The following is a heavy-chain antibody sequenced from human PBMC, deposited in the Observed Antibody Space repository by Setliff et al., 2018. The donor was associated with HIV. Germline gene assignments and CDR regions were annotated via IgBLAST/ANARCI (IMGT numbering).Heavy chain of an antibody. V-gene: IGHV4-31*03. D-gene: IGHD6-13*01. CDR3: ARVAFDSSSWHFDY. CDR1: GGSISSGGYY. Sequence: PSETLSLTCTVSGGSISSGGYYWSWIRQHPGKGLEWIGYIHYSGSTYYNPSLRSRVIISVDTSKNMFSLSLSSVTAADTAIYYCARVAFDSSSWHFDYWGQGSLVTVSS. CDR2: IHYSGST. J-gene: IGHJ4*02.